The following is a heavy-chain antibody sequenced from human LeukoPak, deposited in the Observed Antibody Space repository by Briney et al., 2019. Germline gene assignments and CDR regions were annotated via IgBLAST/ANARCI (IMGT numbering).Heavy chain of an antibody. J-gene: IGHJ4*02. V-gene: IGHV3-23*01. Sequence: PGGSLRLSCAASGFTFSSYAMSWVRQAPGKGLEWVSAISGSGGSTYYADSVKGRFTISRDNSKNTLYLQMNSLRAEDTAVYYCAKQGSPHEITIFGVVINYFDYWGQGTLVTVSS. CDR2: ISGSGGST. D-gene: IGHD3-3*01. CDR3: AKQGSPHEITIFGVVINYFDY. CDR1: GFTFSSYA.